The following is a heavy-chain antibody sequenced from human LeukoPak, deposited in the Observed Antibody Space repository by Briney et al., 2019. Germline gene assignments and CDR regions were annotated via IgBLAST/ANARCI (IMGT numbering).Heavy chain of an antibody. J-gene: IGHJ5*02. V-gene: IGHV4-39*01. CDR1: GGSIRSSYYY. CDR2: IYYSGST. Sequence: SETLSLTCTVSGGSIRSSYYYWGWIRQPPGKGLEWIGSIYYSGSTYYNPSLKSRVTISVDTSKNQFSLKLSSVTAADTAVYYCARHCRDYDFWSGYYTGNWFDPWGQGTLVTVSS. CDR3: ARHCRDYDFWSGYYTGNWFDP. D-gene: IGHD3-3*01.